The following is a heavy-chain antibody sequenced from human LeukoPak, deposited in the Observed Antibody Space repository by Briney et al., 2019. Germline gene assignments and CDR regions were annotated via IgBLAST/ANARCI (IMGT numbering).Heavy chain of an antibody. D-gene: IGHD6-19*01. CDR3: ARDTAVAGYY. J-gene: IGHJ4*02. CDR2: IKQDGSER. V-gene: IGHV3-7*03. CDR1: GFAFSSYW. Sequence: GGSLRLSCAGSGFAFSSYWMSWVRQAPGKGLEWVANIKQDGSERYYVESVKGRFTISRDNAKNSLYLQMNSLRAEDTAVYYCARDTAVAGYYWGQGTLVTVSS.